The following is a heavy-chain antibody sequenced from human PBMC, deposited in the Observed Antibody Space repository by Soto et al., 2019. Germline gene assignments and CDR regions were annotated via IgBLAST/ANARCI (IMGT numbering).Heavy chain of an antibody. J-gene: IGHJ4*02. CDR1: GGSFSGYY. CDR3: ARTSRFDY. CDR2: INHSGST. V-gene: IGHV4-34*01. Sequence: SETLSLTCAVYGGSFSGYYWSWIRQPPGKGLEWIGEINHSGSTHYNPSLKSRVTMSVDTSKNQFSLKLSSVTAADTAVYYCARTSRFDYWGQGTLVTVPQ. D-gene: IGHD6-6*01.